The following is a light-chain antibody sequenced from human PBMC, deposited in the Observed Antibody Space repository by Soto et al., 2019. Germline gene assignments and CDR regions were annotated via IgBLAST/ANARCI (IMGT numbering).Light chain of an antibody. CDR2: GAS. Sequence: EIVLTQSPGTLSLSPGERATLSCRASQSLTSDYLAWYQQKPGQTPRLLIHGASSRATGIPDRFSCSGSGTDFTLTISRLEPEDSAVYYCQQSGRPFGQGTKVEIK. CDR3: QQSGRP. CDR1: QSLTSDY. J-gene: IGKJ1*01. V-gene: IGKV3-20*01.